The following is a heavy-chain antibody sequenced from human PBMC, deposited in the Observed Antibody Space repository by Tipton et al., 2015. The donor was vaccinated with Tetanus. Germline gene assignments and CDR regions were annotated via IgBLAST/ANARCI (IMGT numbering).Heavy chain of an antibody. D-gene: IGHD5-24*01. CDR2: IYHSGSS. Sequence: SGGSITSDNHYWSWIRQPPGKGLEWIGYIYHSGSSSYSPSLKSRVTISVDTSKNQFSLRLRSVAAADTAVYYCARGGRDAYNNPLGAFDVWGRGTTVTVSS. CDR1: GGSITSDNHY. J-gene: IGHJ3*01. V-gene: IGHV4-30-2*01. CDR3: ARGGRDAYNNPLGAFDV.